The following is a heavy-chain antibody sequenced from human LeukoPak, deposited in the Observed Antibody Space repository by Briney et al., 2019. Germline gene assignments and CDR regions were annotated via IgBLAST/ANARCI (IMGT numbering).Heavy chain of an antibody. J-gene: IGHJ4*02. D-gene: IGHD3-16*01. Sequence: SQTLSLTCAISGDSVSSNSVSWNWIRQSPSRGLEWLGRTYYRSKWYNDYAVSVKSRITITPDTSKNQFSLLLNSVTPEDTAMYFCARALWGRLEYWGQGTLVTVSS. CDR1: GDSVSSNSVS. CDR2: TYYRSKWYN. V-gene: IGHV6-1*01. CDR3: ARALWGRLEY.